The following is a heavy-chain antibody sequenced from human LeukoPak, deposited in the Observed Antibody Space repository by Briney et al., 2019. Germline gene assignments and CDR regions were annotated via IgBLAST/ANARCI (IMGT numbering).Heavy chain of an antibody. V-gene: IGHV3-30*18. CDR1: GFTFSSYG. J-gene: IGHJ6*02. CDR3: AKDYFDYGDYGTYYYYGMDV. D-gene: IGHD4-17*01. Sequence: PGGSLRLSCAASGFTFSSYGMHWVRQAPGKGLEWVAVISYDGSNKYYADSVKGRFTISRDNSKNTLYLQMNSLRAEDTAVYYCAKDYFDYGDYGTYYYYGMDVWGQGTLVTVSS. CDR2: ISYDGSNK.